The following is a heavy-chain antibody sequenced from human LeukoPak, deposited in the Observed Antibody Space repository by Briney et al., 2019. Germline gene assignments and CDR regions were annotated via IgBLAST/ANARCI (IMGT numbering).Heavy chain of an antibody. CDR3: ARIGPSGSGSYFFLDP. J-gene: IGHJ5*02. CDR2: IDSDGSGA. Sequence: GGSLRLSCAASGFTFSTYWMHWVRQAPGMGLVWVSRIDSDGSGASYADSVKGRLTISRDNAKNTLYLQMNSLRAEDTAVYYCARIGPSGSGSYFFLDPWGQGTLVTVSS. CDR1: GFTFSTYW. D-gene: IGHD3-10*01. V-gene: IGHV3-74*01.